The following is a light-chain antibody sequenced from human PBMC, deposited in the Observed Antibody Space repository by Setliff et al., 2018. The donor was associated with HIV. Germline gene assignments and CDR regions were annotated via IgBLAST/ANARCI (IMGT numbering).Light chain of an antibody. CDR1: SSDVGAYNY. Sequence: QSVLTQPASVSGSPGQSITISCTGTSSDVGAYNYVSWYQQHPGKAPKLMIYEVNNRPSGVSNRFSGSKSGNTASLTISGLQAEDEADYYCSSYTTSSTRVFGTGTKGTVL. CDR2: EVN. J-gene: IGLJ1*01. CDR3: SSYTTSSTRV. V-gene: IGLV2-14*01.